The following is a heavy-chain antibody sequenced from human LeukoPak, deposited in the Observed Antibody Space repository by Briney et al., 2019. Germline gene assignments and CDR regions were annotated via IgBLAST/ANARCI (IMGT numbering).Heavy chain of an antibody. CDR3: AKDFFYGSGSYSAFDI. V-gene: IGHV3-30*02. Sequence: GGSLRLSCAASGFTFSTHGMHWVRQAPGKGLEWVAFIRYDGINKYYADSVKGRFTISRDSFKNTLYLQMNSLRAEDTAVYYCAKDFFYGSGSYSAFDIWGQGTMVTVSS. CDR1: GFTFSTHG. CDR2: IRYDGINK. D-gene: IGHD3-10*01. J-gene: IGHJ3*02.